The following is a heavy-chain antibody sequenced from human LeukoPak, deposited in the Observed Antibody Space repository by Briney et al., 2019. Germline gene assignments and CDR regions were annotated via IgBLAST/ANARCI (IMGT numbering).Heavy chain of an antibody. CDR3: ARPAAGDLSPFDH. CDR1: GFTFSDYY. Sequence: LRLSCAASGFTFSDYYMSWIRQPPGKGLEWIGSVHYSGSTHFNPSLKSRLSISVDTSKNQFSLKLNSVTAADTAVYYCARPAAGDLSPFDHWGQGTLVPVSS. J-gene: IGHJ4*02. V-gene: IGHV4-59*08. D-gene: IGHD7-27*01. CDR2: VHYSGST.